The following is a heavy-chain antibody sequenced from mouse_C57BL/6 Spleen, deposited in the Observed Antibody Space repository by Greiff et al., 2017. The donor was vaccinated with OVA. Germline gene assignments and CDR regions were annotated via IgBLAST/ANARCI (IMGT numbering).Heavy chain of an antibody. CDR1: GYSITSDH. Sequence: EVKLLESGPGLAKPSQTLSLTCSVTGYSITSDHWNWIRKFPGNKLEYMGYISYSGSTYYNPSLKSRISITRDTSKNQYYLQLNSVTTEDTATYYCARFDYGSSYVGYFDVWGTGTTVTVSS. J-gene: IGHJ1*03. V-gene: IGHV3-8*01. D-gene: IGHD1-1*01. CDR3: ARFDYGSSYVGYFDV. CDR2: ISYSGST.